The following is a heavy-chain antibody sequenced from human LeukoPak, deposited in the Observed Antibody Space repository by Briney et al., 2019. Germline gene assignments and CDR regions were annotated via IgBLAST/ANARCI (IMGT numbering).Heavy chain of an antibody. CDR2: INPNSGGT. Sequence: ASVKVSCKASGYTFTSYDISWVRQATGQGLEWMGWINPNSGGTNYAQKFQGRVTMTRDTSISTAYMELSRLRSDDTAVYYCARGGDTAMVLWGQGTLVTVSS. V-gene: IGHV1-2*02. CDR3: ARGGDTAMVL. D-gene: IGHD5-18*01. J-gene: IGHJ4*02. CDR1: GYTFTSYD.